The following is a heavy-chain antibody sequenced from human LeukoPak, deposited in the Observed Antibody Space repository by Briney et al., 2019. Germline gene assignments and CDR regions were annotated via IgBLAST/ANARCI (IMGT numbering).Heavy chain of an antibody. V-gene: IGHV3-30*18. Sequence: PGGSLRLSCAAPGFTFSSYGMHWVRQAPGMGLEWVAVISYDGSNKYYADSVKGRFTISRDNSKNTLYLQMNSLRAEDTAVYYCAKDTYDSSGYSSYYFDYWGQGTLVTVSS. D-gene: IGHD3-22*01. J-gene: IGHJ4*02. CDR2: ISYDGSNK. CDR3: AKDTYDSSGYSSYYFDY. CDR1: GFTFSSYG.